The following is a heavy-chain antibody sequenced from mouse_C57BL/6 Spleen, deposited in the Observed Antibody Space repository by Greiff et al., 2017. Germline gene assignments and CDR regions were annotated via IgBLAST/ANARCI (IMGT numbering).Heavy chain of an antibody. J-gene: IGHJ2*01. CDR2: IDPSDSYT. CDR3: ARWAPDYYGSSRYYFDY. V-gene: IGHV1-50*01. Sequence: QVQLQQSGAELVKPGASVKLSCKASGYTFTSYWMQWVKQRPGQGLEWIGEIDPSDSYTNYNQKFKGKATLTVDTSSNTAYMQLSSLTSEDTAVYYCARWAPDYYGSSRYYFDYWGPGTTLTVSS. D-gene: IGHD1-1*01. CDR1: GYTFTSYW.